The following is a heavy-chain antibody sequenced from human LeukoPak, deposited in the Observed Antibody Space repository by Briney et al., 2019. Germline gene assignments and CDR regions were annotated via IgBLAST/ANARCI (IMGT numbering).Heavy chain of an antibody. CDR2: IYYSGST. Sequence: SETLSLTCTVSGGSISSSSYYWGWIRQPPGKGLEWIGSIYYSGSTNYNPSLKSRVTISVDTSKNQFSLKLSSVTAADTAVYYCASTTYGEEYYYYYMDVWGKGTTVTISS. CDR3: ASTTYGEEYYYYYMDV. CDR1: GGSISSSSYY. D-gene: IGHD4-17*01. V-gene: IGHV4-39*07. J-gene: IGHJ6*03.